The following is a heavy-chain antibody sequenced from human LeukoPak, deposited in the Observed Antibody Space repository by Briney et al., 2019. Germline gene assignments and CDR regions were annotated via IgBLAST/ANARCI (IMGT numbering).Heavy chain of an antibody. CDR3: ARGPRRVAMVRGVSFDY. CDR2: IYNSVST. CDR1: GGSISSYY. Sequence: SETLSLTCTVSGGSISSYYWSWIRQPPGKGLECIGYIYNSVSTNYNPSLKSRVTISVDTSKNQFSLKLSSVTAADTAVYYCARGPRRVAMVRGVSFDYWGQGTLVTVSS. D-gene: IGHD3-10*01. V-gene: IGHV4-59*12. J-gene: IGHJ4*02.